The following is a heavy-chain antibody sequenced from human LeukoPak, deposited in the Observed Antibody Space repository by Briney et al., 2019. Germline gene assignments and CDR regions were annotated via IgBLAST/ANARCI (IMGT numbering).Heavy chain of an antibody. CDR3: AIDVTDSSGWTLSYYYGMDV. CDR2: ISYDGSNK. CDR1: GFTFSSYA. V-gene: IGHV3-30-3*01. D-gene: IGHD6-19*01. Sequence: GGSLRLSCAASGFTFSSYAMHWVRQAPGKGLEWVAVISYDGSNKYYADSVKGRFTISRDNSKNTLYLQMNSLRAEDTAVYYCAIDVTDSSGWTLSYYYGMDVWGQGTTVTVSS. J-gene: IGHJ6*02.